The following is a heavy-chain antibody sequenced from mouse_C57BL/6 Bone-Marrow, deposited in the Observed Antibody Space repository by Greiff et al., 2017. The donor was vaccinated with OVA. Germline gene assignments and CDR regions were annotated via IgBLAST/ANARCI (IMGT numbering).Heavy chain of an antibody. Sequence: EVNVVESGGGLVKPGGSLKLSCAASGFTFSSYAMSWVRQTPEKRLEWVATISDGGSYTYYPDNVKGRFTISRDNAKNNLYLQMSHLKSEDTAMYYCAIVHSNYFDYWGQGTTLTVSS. V-gene: IGHV5-4*03. CDR2: ISDGGSYT. CDR3: AIVHSNYFDY. CDR1: GFTFSSYA. D-gene: IGHD2-5*01. J-gene: IGHJ2*01.